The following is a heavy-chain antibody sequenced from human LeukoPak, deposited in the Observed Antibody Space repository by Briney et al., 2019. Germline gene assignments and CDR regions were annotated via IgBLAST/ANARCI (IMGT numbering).Heavy chain of an antibody. J-gene: IGHJ5*02. CDR2: INPNSGAT. V-gene: IGHV1-2*02. CDR3: ARGLTAMVRGVNDWFDP. D-gene: IGHD3-10*01. Sequence: GASVKVSCKASRYTFTSYDINWVRGAAGQGLEWMGWINPNSGATNYAQKFQGRVTMTRDTSISTAYMELSRLRSDDTAVYYCARGLTAMVRGVNDWFDPWGQGTLVTVSS. CDR1: RYTFTSYD.